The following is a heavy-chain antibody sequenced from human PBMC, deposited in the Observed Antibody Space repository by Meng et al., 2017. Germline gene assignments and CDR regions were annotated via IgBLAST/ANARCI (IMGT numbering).Heavy chain of an antibody. J-gene: IGHJ6*02. CDR3: AKDRYGSSSWFSFYYYGMDV. CDR1: GFTFSSYA. CDR2: ISGSGGST. D-gene: IGHD6-13*01. Sequence: GESLKISCAASGFTFSSYAMSWVRQAPGKGLEWVSAISGSGGSTYYADSVKGRFTISRDNSKNTLYLQMNSLRAEDTAVYYCAKDRYGSSSWFSFYYYGMDVWGQGTTVIVSS. V-gene: IGHV3-23*01.